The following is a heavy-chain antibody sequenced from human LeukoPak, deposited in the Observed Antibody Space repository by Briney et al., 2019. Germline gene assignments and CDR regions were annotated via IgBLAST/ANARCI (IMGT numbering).Heavy chain of an antibody. CDR3: AKKFGYNGGWLDC. CDR1: GFTFSSYE. J-gene: IGHJ5*01. CDR2: ISSSGSTI. V-gene: IGHV3-48*03. Sequence: GGSLRLSCAASGFTFSSYEMNWVRQAPGKGLEWVSYISSSGSTIYYADSVKGRFTIFRDNAKNSLYLQMNSLRAEDTAMYYCAKKFGYNGGWLDCWGQGTLVTVSS. D-gene: IGHD4-23*01.